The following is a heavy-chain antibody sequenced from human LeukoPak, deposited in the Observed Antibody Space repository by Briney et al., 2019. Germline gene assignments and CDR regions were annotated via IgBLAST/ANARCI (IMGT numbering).Heavy chain of an antibody. Sequence: GGSLRLSCAPSGFTFNNYGMHWVRQAPGKGLEWVAFIRDDGSIKYYADSVKGRFTISRDNSKNTLSLQMNSLRSEDTAVYYCATGLSDYRPLYFDYWGQGTLVTVSS. D-gene: IGHD4-17*01. CDR1: GFTFNNYG. J-gene: IGHJ4*02. CDR2: IRDDGSIK. CDR3: ATGLSDYRPLYFDY. V-gene: IGHV3-30*02.